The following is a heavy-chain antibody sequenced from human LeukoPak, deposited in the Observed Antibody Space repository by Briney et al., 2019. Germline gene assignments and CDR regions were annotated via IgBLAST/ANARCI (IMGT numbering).Heavy chain of an antibody. Sequence: GGSLRLSCAASGFTFSSYGMHWVRQAPGKGLEWVAVISYDGSNKYYADSVKGRFTISRDNSKNTLYLQMNSLRAEDTAVYYCANAGGHSYGDWPYDAFDIWGQGTMVTVSS. CDR1: GFTFSSYG. CDR2: ISYDGSNK. CDR3: ANAGGHSYGDWPYDAFDI. V-gene: IGHV3-30*18. D-gene: IGHD4-17*01. J-gene: IGHJ3*02.